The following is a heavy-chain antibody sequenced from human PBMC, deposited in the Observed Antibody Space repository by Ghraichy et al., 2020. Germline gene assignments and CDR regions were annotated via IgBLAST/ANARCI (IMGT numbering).Heavy chain of an antibody. J-gene: IGHJ1*01. CDR3: ARGFANEGVMAYNEYFRH. Sequence: ASVKVSCKASGYTFSKYGISWVRQAPGQGLEWMGWISAYNGDSHYAQEFQGRVAMTKDIYTTTVYMELRNLRSNDTAIYYCARGFANEGVMAYNEYFRHWGQGALVTV. CDR2: ISAYNGDS. D-gene: IGHD3-16*01. CDR1: GYTFSKYG. V-gene: IGHV1-18*01.